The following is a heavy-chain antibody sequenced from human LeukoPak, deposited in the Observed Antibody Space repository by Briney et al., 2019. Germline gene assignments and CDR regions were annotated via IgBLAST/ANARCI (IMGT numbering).Heavy chain of an antibody. CDR2: IYHSGSGST. Sequence: SETLSLTCTVSGGSISSGGHSWSWIRQPPGKGLEWIGYIYHSGSGSTYYNPSLKSRVTISVDTSKNQFSLKLSSVTAADTAVYYCAFGSAAPFDYWGQGTLVTVSS. CDR3: AFGSAAPFDY. V-gene: IGHV4-30-2*01. CDR1: GGSISSGGHS. D-gene: IGHD3-10*01. J-gene: IGHJ4*02.